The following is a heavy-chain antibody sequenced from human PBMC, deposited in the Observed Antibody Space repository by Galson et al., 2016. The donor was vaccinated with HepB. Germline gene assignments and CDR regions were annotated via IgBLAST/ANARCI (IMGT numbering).Heavy chain of an antibody. CDR3: AGVVVAATNWFDP. V-gene: IGHV4-34*01. Sequence: SETLSLTCGVDGGSFNDHYWSWIRQPPGKGLEWIGEINYAGSTKYNPSLKSRATISVDTSKNQFSLKLNSMTAADTAVYFCAGVVVAATNWFDPWGQGTLVTVSS. CDR1: GGSFNDHY. CDR2: INYAGST. J-gene: IGHJ5*02. D-gene: IGHD2-15*01.